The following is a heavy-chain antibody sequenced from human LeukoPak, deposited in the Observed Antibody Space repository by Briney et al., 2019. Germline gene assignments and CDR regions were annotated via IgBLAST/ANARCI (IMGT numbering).Heavy chain of an antibody. CDR2: ISTSSTCI. J-gene: IGHJ4*02. CDR3: ARDYSPPHYYDSSGYFDY. Sequence: GGSLRLSCAASGFTFGSYSMNWVRQAPGKGLEWVSSISTSSTCIYYADSVKGRFTISRDNAKNSLYLQMNSLRAEDTAVYYCARDYSPPHYYDSSGYFDYWGQGTLVTVSS. CDR1: GFTFGSYS. V-gene: IGHV3-21*01. D-gene: IGHD3-22*01.